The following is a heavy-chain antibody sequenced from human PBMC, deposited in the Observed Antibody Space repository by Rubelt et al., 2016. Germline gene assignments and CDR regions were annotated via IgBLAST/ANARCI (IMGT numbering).Heavy chain of an antibody. CDR3: AKDLGASNYFDY. CDR2: VNSDGSTM. J-gene: IGHJ4*02. CDR1: GFTFSSYA. V-gene: IGHV3-74*01. Sequence: EEGGGLVQPGGSLRLSCAASGFTFSSYAMSWVRQAPGKGLVWVSQVNSDGSTMSYADSVKGRFTISRDNAKNTLYLQMNSLRAEDMAVYYCAKDLGASNYFDYWGQGTQVTVSS. D-gene: IGHD1-26*01.